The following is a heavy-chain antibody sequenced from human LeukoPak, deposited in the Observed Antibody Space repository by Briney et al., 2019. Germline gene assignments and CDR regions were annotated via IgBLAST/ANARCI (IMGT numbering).Heavy chain of an antibody. D-gene: IGHD6-19*01. CDR2: ISVNGDTT. J-gene: IGHJ4*02. CDR3: AQGYSSGWFPY. CDR1: GFSVSSYG. V-gene: IGHV3-23*01. Sequence: GGSLRLSCAVSGFSVSSYGMSRVRQAPGKGLEWISAISVNGDTTYYADSVKGRFIISRDNSENTLYLQMNSLRTEDTAVYYCAQGYSSGWFPYWGQGSLVSVSS.